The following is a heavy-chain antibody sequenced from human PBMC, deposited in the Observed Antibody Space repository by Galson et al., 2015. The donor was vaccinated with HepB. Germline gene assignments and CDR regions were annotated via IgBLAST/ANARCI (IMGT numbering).Heavy chain of an antibody. CDR3: ARPTPHDSSGYLEGYYFDY. CDR1: GFTFSSYA. Sequence: SLRLSCAASGFTFSSYAMHWVRQAPGKGLEWVAVISYDGSNKYYADSVKGRFTISRDNSKNTLYLQMNSLRAEDTAVYYCARPTPHDSSGYLEGYYFDYWGQGTLVTVSS. D-gene: IGHD3-22*01. J-gene: IGHJ4*02. CDR2: ISYDGSNK. V-gene: IGHV3-30*04.